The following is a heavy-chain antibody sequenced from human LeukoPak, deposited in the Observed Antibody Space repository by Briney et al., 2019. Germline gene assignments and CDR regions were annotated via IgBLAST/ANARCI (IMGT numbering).Heavy chain of an antibody. D-gene: IGHD6-25*01. Sequence: PGGSLRLSCAASGFTFSRHDMHWVRQTPGKGLEWVSAIWYDGSHTGYADSVKGRFTISRDNAKNSLYLQMNSLRAEDTAVYYCASRRYSSAYRAYNYWGQGTLVTVSS. CDR2: IWYDGSHT. CDR3: ASRRYSSAYRAYNY. J-gene: IGHJ4*02. CDR1: GFTFSRHD. V-gene: IGHV3-33*03.